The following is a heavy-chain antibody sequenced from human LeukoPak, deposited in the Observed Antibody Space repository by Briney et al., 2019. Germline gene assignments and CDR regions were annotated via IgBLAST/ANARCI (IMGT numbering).Heavy chain of an antibody. CDR3: AKEDRDFWSGLGY. CDR2: IRYDGSNK. D-gene: IGHD3-3*01. J-gene: IGHJ4*02. CDR1: GFTFSSYG. Sequence: GGSLRLSCAASGFTFSSYGMHWVRQAPGKGLEWVAFIRYDGSNKYYADSVKGRFTISRDNSKNTLYLQMNSLRAEDTAVYYCAKEDRDFWSGLGYWGQGTLVTVSS. V-gene: IGHV3-30*02.